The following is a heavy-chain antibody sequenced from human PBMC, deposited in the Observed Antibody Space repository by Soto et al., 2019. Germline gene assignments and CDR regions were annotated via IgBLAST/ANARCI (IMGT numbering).Heavy chain of an antibody. D-gene: IGHD6-13*01. Sequence: QVPLVESGGGVVQPGRSLRLSCAASGFTFSSYGMHWVRQAPGKGLEWVAVISYDGSNKYYADSVKGRFTISRDNSKNTLYLQMNSLRAEDTAVYYCAKDRSSSWYDAFDIWGQGTMVTVSS. V-gene: IGHV3-30*18. CDR2: ISYDGSNK. CDR3: AKDRSSSWYDAFDI. J-gene: IGHJ3*02. CDR1: GFTFSSYG.